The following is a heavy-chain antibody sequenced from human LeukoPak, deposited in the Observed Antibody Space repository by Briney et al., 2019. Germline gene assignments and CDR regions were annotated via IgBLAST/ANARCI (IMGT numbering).Heavy chain of an antibody. J-gene: IGHJ5*02. CDR2: INPSGGST. CDR1: GYTFTSYY. V-gene: IGHV1-46*01. D-gene: IGHD4-17*01. CDR3: ARNFDYGDYFSVGGWFDP. Sequence: ASVKVSCKASGYTFTSYYMHWVRQAPGQGLEWMGIINPSGGSTSYAQKFRGRVTMTRDTSTSTVYMELSSLRSEDTAVYYCARNFDYGDYFSVGGWFDPWGQGTLVTVSS.